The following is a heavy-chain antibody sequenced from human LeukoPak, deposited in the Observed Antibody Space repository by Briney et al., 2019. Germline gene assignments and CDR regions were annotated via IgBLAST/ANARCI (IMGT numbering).Heavy chain of an antibody. D-gene: IGHD4-17*01. V-gene: IGHV4-39*01. Sequence: SETLSLTCTVSGGSISSSSYYWGWIRQPPGKGLEWIGSIYYSGSTYYNPSLKSRVTISVDTSKNQFSLKLSSVTAADTAVYYCARLWGDYGDYGSYFDYWGQGTLVTVSS. CDR1: GGSISSSSYY. J-gene: IGHJ4*02. CDR3: ARLWGDYGDYGSYFDY. CDR2: IYYSGST.